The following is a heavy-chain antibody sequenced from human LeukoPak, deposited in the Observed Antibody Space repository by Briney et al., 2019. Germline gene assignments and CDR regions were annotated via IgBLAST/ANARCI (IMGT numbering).Heavy chain of an antibody. J-gene: IGHJ6*03. CDR2: IYHSGST. V-gene: IGHV4-38-2*02. Sequence: PSETLSLTCTVSSYSISSGYYWGWIRQPPGKGLEWIGSIYHSGSTYYNPSLKSRVTISLDMSKNQFSLKVRSVTAADTAVYYCARVYYYDSSGYYFSKTDYYYYMDVWGKGTTVTVSS. D-gene: IGHD3-22*01. CDR1: SYSISSGYY. CDR3: ARVYYYDSSGYYFSKTDYYYYMDV.